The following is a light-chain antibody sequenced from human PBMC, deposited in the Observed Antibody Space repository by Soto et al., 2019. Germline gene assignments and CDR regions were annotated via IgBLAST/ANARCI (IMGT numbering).Light chain of an antibody. Sequence: DIQMTQSPSSLSASVGGRVTIICRASQSVSTRLAWYQQKPGKAPKVLIYDASSWAGGVPSRFSGSGSGTEFTLTISSLQPDDFATYYCQQYNSYPLTFGGGTKVDIK. CDR2: DAS. CDR1: QSVSTR. J-gene: IGKJ4*01. V-gene: IGKV1-5*02. CDR3: QQYNSYPLT.